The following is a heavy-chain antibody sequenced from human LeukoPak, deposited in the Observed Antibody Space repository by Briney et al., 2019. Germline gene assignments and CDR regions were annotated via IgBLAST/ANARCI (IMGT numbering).Heavy chain of an antibody. Sequence: SETLSLTFTVSGGSTGYSGHYWAWIRPPPGKGLEWIGSVYYSGITHYNPSLKSRLTISVDTSKNQLSLRLSSVTAADTAIYYCARSPYLTRVGFDPWGQGTLVSVSS. J-gene: IGHJ5*02. CDR2: VYYSGIT. V-gene: IGHV4-39*07. CDR1: GGSTGYSGHY. CDR3: ARSPYLTRVGFDP.